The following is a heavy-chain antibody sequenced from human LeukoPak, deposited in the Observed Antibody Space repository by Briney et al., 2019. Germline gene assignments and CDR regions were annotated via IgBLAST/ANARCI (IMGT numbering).Heavy chain of an antibody. D-gene: IGHD3-22*01. J-gene: IGHJ4*02. V-gene: IGHV4-59*08. CDR2: IFHSGST. CDR3: ARFTRYDGGGYYLDY. Sequence: SVTLSLTCTVSGGSISSYWWSWVRQPPGKGLEWIGHIFHSGSTTYNASLQSRVTISVDTSKNQFSLNLNSVTAADTALYYCARFTRYDGGGYYLDYWGQGTLVTVSS. CDR1: GGSISSYW.